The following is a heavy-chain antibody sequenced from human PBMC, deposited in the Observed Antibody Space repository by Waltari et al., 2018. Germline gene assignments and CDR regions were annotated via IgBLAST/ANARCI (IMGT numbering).Heavy chain of an antibody. CDR1: GYNFRPYG. J-gene: IGHJ3*02. CDR3: ARVRASGGNSAFDI. D-gene: IGHD1-1*01. V-gene: IGHV1-18*01. Sequence: QGQLVQSGAEVKKPGAAVTVSCKASGYNFRPYGISWVRLAPGQGLEWIGWINPYNGNTNYAQMVQDRVTLTTDTSTSTAYMELRSLTSADTAVYYCARVRASGGNSAFDIWGQGTMVTVSS. CDR2: INPYNGNT.